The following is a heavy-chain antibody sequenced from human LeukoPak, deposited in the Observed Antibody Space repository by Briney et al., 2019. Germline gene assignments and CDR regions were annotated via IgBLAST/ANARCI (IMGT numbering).Heavy chain of an antibody. CDR1: GYTFTSYG. V-gene: IGHV1-18*01. CDR2: ISAYSGDT. CDR3: AVSDPYYYDSSGY. Sequence: ASVKVSCKASGYTFTSYGISWVRQAPGQGLEWMGWISAYSGDTNYAQKFQGRATMTTDTSTSTAYMELRSLRSDDTAVYYCAVSDPYYYDSSGYWGQGTLVTVSS. D-gene: IGHD3-22*01. J-gene: IGHJ4*02.